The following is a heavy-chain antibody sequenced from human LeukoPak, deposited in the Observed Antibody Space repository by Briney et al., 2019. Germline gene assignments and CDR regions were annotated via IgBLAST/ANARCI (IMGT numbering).Heavy chain of an antibody. D-gene: IGHD3-3*01. J-gene: IGHJ4*02. CDR1: GFIFSNYI. CDR3: ARSYEGSGFSD. Sequence: PGGSLRLSCAASGFIFSNYITNWVRQAPGKGLEWVSSITNSSRYTYYADSVRGRFTISRDNAKNSLYLQMNSLRAEDTAVYYCARSYEGSGFSDWGQGTLVTVSS. V-gene: IGHV3-21*01. CDR2: ITNSSRYT.